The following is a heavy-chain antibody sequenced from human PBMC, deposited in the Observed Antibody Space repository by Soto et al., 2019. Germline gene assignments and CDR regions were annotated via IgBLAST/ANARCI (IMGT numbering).Heavy chain of an antibody. CDR1: GGSFSGYY. D-gene: IGHD2-8*01. Sequence: SETLSLTCAVYGGSFSGYYWSWIRQPPGKGLEWIGEINHSGSTNYNPSLKSRVTISVDTSKNQFSLKLSSVTAADTAVYYCARSLPSNDKPAGFDYWGQGTLVTVSS. J-gene: IGHJ4*02. V-gene: IGHV4-34*01. CDR2: INHSGST. CDR3: ARSLPSNDKPAGFDY.